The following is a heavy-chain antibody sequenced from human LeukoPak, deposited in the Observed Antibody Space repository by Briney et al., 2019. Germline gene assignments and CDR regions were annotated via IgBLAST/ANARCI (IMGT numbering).Heavy chain of an antibody. J-gene: IGHJ4*02. CDR3: ARDFVAYDSSGYPPFVDY. CDR1: GFTFSSYG. V-gene: IGHV3-33*01. CDR2: RWYDGSNK. D-gene: IGHD3-22*01. Sequence: GRSLRLSWAASGFTFSSYGMHWVRQAPGKGPEWGAVRWYDGSNKYYADSVKGRFTISRDNSKNTLFLQMNSLRAEDTAVYYCARDFVAYDSSGYPPFVDYWGQGTLVTVSS.